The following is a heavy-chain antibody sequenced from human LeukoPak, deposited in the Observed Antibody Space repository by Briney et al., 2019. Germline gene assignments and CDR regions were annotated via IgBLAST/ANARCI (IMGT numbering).Heavy chain of an antibody. CDR1: GGSISSSNW. V-gene: IGHV4-4*02. J-gene: IGHJ6*03. D-gene: IGHD3-10*01. CDR3: ARTTMVRGTYYMDV. Sequence: SETLSLTCAVSGGSISSSNWWSWIRQPPGKGLEWIGYIYYSGYTNYSPSLKSRVTISVDTSKNQFSLKLSSVTAADTAVYYCARTTMVRGTYYMDVWGKGTTVTISS. CDR2: IYYSGYT.